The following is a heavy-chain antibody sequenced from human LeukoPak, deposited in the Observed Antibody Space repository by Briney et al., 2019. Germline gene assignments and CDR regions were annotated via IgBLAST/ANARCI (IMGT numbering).Heavy chain of an antibody. D-gene: IGHD3-10*01. CDR3: AREIITFGHHYFDY. J-gene: IGHJ4*02. CDR1: GFTFSNCW. V-gene: IGHV3-74*01. Sequence: GGSLRLSCAASGFTFSNCWMHWVRQAPGKGLMWVSRMNSDGSSTTYADSVKGRFTISRDNAKNTLYLQINSLRAEDTAVYYCAREIITFGHHYFDYWGQGTLFTVSS. CDR2: MNSDGSST.